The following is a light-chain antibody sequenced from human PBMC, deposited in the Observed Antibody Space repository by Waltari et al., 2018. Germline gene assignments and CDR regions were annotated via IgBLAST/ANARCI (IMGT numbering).Light chain of an antibody. CDR2: KNG. V-gene: IGLV1-47*01. J-gene: IGLJ2*01. CDR3: AAWDDSLSGVI. CDR1: SSNIGPYY. Sequence: QSVLTQPPSASGPPGQRCTLSCSGSSSNIGPYYVTWYHLPPGTAPKLRSCKNGHRPSGVPDRFSASQSGTSASLAISGLRSEDEADYYCAAWDDSLSGVIFGGGTKLTVL.